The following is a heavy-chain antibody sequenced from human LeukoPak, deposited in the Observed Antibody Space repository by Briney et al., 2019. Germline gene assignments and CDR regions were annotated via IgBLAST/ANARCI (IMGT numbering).Heavy chain of an antibody. CDR1: GFTVSDNY. Sequence: GGSLRLSCAAPGFTVSDNYMSWVRQAPGKGLEWVSVIYSGGSTNYADSVKGRFSISRDSTRNTLYLQMNNLRAEDTAVYFCARDYFDCWGQGTLVTVSS. CDR2: IYSGGST. CDR3: ARDYFDC. J-gene: IGHJ4*02. V-gene: IGHV3-66*01.